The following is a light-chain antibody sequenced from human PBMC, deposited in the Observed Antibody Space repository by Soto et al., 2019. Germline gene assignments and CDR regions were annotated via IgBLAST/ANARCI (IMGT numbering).Light chain of an antibody. Sequence: ESGFSRSPCTLSLSPGERAALSCRASQSVSNNFLAWYQQKPGQAPRLLIYGASGRATGIPDRFSGGGSGTDFTLTISRLEPEDFATYYCQQLHDYPITFGQGTRVEIK. V-gene: IGKV3-20*01. CDR2: GAS. J-gene: IGKJ5*01. CDR3: QQLHDYPIT. CDR1: QSVSNNF.